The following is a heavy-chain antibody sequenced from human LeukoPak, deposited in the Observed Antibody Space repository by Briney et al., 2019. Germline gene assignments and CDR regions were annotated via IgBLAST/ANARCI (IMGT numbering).Heavy chain of an antibody. CDR1: GFTFSSHA. Sequence: GGSLRLSCAASGFTFSSHAMSWVRQAPEKGREWVADISDSGGSIHYADSVKGRFTISRDNSKNTLYLQVNSLRAEDTAVYYCAKGKVEQWGVPEYWGQGTLVTVSS. CDR3: AKGKVEQWGVPEY. J-gene: IGHJ4*02. CDR2: ISDSGGSI. V-gene: IGHV3-23*01. D-gene: IGHD1/OR15-1a*01.